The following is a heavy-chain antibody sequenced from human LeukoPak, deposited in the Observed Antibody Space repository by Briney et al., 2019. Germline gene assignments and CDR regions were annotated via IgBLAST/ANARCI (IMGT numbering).Heavy chain of an antibody. CDR1: GFTVSSNY. CDR3: ARVLTGSWDWFDP. V-gene: IGHV3-66*01. Sequence: GGSLRLSCAASGFTVSSNYMSWVRQAPGKGLEWVSVIYSGGSTYYADSVKGRFTISRDNSKNTLYLQMNSLRAEDTAVYYCARVLTGSWDWFDPWGQGTLVTVSS. D-gene: IGHD2-8*02. J-gene: IGHJ5*02. CDR2: IYSGGST.